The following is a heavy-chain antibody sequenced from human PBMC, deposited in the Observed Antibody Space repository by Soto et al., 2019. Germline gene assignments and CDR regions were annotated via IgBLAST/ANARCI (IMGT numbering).Heavy chain of an antibody. Sequence: ASMKVSCKASGYTFTSYGISWVRQAPGQGLEWMRWISAYNGNTNYAQMLQGRVTMTTDTSTSTAYLELRSLRSVYLSVYYCARGVGASYYFVYWGQGTLVTVSS. CDR1: GYTFTSYG. J-gene: IGHJ4*02. V-gene: IGHV1-18*03. CDR2: ISAYNGNT. CDR3: ARGVGASYYFVY. D-gene: IGHD1-26*01.